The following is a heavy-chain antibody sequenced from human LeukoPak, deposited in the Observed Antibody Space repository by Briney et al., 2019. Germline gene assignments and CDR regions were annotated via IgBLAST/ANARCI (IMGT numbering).Heavy chain of an antibody. D-gene: IGHD3-16*02. J-gene: IGHJ4*02. CDR2: IKQDGSEK. CDR1: GFTFSSYW. CDR3: ARVKHGGGGVIADPYFDY. Sequence: PGGSLRLSCAASGFTFSSYWMSWVRQAPGKGLEWVANIKQDGSEKYYVDSVKGRFTISRDNAKNSLYLQMNSLRAEDTAVYYCARVKHGGGGVIADPYFDYWGQGTLVTVSS. V-gene: IGHV3-7*03.